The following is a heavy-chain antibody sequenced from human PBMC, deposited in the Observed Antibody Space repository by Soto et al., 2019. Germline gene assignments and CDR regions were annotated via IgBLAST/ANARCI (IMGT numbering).Heavy chain of an antibody. CDR1: GGTFSSYA. V-gene: IGHV1-69*13. CDR3: ARTFGYYGSGSYYS. CDR2: IIPIFGTA. D-gene: IGHD3-10*01. J-gene: IGHJ4*02. Sequence: ASVKVSCKASGGTFSSYAISWVRQAPGQGLEWMGGIIPIFGTANYAQKFQGRVTITADESTSTAYMELSSLRSEDTAVYYCARTFGYYGSGSYYSWGQGTLVTVSS.